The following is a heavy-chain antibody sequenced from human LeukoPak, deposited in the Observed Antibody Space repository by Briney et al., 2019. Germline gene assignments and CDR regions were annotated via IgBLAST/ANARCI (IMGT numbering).Heavy chain of an antibody. J-gene: IGHJ4*02. D-gene: IGHD4-17*01. CDR2: INPNSGGT. CDR3: AREYQYGDYFDY. Sequence: ASVKVSCKASGYTFTGYYMHWVRQAPGQGLEWMGRINPNSGGTNYAQKFQGRVTMTRDTSISTAYMELSRLRSDDTAVYCCAREYQYGDYFDYWGQGTLVTVSS. CDR1: GYTFTGYY. V-gene: IGHV1-2*06.